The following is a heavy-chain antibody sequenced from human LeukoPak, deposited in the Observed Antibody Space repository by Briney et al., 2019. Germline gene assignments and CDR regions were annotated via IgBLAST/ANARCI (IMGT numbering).Heavy chain of an antibody. CDR3: ASPSPPRMTTPYYFDY. D-gene: IGHD4-11*01. V-gene: IGHV1-69*02. J-gene: IGHJ4*02. Sequence: GASVKVSCKASGYTFTGYYMHWVRQAPGQGLEWMGRIIPILGIANYAQKFQGRVTITADKSTSTAYMELSSLRSEDTAVYYCASPSPPRMTTPYYFDYWGQGTLVTVSS. CDR1: GYTFTGYY. CDR2: IIPILGIA.